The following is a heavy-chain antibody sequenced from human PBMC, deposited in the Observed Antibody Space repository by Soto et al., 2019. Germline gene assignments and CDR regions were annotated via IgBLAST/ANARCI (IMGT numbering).Heavy chain of an antibody. CDR2: IIPIFGTA. V-gene: IGHV1-69*01. Sequence: QVQLVQFGAEVKKPGSSVKVSCKASGGTFSSYAISWVRQAPGQGLEWMGGIIPIFGTANYAQKFQGRVTITADESTSTAYMELSSLRSEDTAVYYCARDRGGYCSSTSCQRAILTGSYYGMDVWGQGTTVTVSS. CDR3: ARDRGGYCSSTSCQRAILTGSYYGMDV. D-gene: IGHD2-2*03. CDR1: GGTFSSYA. J-gene: IGHJ6*02.